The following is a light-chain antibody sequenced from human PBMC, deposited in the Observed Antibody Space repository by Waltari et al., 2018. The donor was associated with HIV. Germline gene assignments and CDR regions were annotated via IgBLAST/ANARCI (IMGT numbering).Light chain of an antibody. CDR1: ESLLHRNGQYY. J-gene: IGKJ5*01. CDR2: LGS. Sequence: EIVMTQSPVSLPVTPGEPASIPCMSSESLLHRNGQYYLDWYLQRPGLPPQSLFFLGSKRASGVPDRFSVSGSGTYFTLEISRVEAEDVGVYYCMQALQLPFTLGQGTRLEIK. V-gene: IGKV2-28*01. CDR3: MQALQLPFT.